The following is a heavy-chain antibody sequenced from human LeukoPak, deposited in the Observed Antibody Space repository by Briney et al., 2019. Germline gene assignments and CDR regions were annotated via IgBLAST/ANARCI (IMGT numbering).Heavy chain of an antibody. V-gene: IGHV1-46*01. CDR3: ARPYYDFWSGYYGMDV. Sequence: ASVKVSCKASGYTFTSYYMHWVRQAPGQGLEWMGIINPSGGSTSYAQKFQGRVTMTRDTSTSTVYMELSSLRSEDTAVYYCARPYYDFWSGYYGMDVWGQGTLVTVSS. CDR2: INPSGGST. D-gene: IGHD3-3*01. CDR1: GYTFTSYY. J-gene: IGHJ6*02.